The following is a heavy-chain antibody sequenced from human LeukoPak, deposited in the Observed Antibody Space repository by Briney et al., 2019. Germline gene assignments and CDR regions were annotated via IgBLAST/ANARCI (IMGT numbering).Heavy chain of an antibody. Sequence: ASVKVSCKVSGYTLTELSMHWVRQAPGKGLEWMGGFDPEDGETIYAQKFQGRVTMTEDTSTDTAYMELSSLRSEDTAVYYCARSPPVAGREPYFDYWGQGTLVTVSS. CDR3: ARSPPVAGREPYFDY. CDR1: GYTLTELS. CDR2: FDPEDGET. V-gene: IGHV1-24*01. J-gene: IGHJ4*02. D-gene: IGHD6-19*01.